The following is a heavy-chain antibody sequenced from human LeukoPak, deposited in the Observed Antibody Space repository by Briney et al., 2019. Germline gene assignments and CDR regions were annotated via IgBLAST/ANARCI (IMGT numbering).Heavy chain of an antibody. Sequence: PSETLSLTCAVYGGSFSGYYWSWIRQPPGKGLEWIGEINHSGSTNYNPSLKSRVTISVDTSKNQFSLKLSSVTAADTAVYSCARGPAIFGVVIIKPLYFWGPETLVTVSS. J-gene: IGHJ4*02. V-gene: IGHV4-34*01. D-gene: IGHD3-3*01. CDR3: ARGPAIFGVVIIKPLYF. CDR2: INHSGST. CDR1: GGSFSGYY.